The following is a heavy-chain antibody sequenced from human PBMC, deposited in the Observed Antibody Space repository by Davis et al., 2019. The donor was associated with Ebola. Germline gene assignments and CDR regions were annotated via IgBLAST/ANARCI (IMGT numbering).Heavy chain of an antibody. Sequence: ASVKVSCKASGYTFTSYDINWVRQATGQGLEWMGWMNPNSGNTGYAHKFQGRVTMTRNTSISTAYMELSSLRSEDTAVYYCATDKLAAGGFDYWGQGTLVTVSS. CDR2: MNPNSGNT. V-gene: IGHV1-8*01. J-gene: IGHJ4*02. CDR1: GYTFTSYD. D-gene: IGHD6-13*01. CDR3: ATDKLAAGGFDY.